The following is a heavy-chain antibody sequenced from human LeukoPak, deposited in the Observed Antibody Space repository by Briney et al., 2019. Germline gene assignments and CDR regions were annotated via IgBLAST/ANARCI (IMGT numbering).Heavy chain of an antibody. CDR1: GDSISSSSYY. CDR3: ASLGAKGFDP. V-gene: IGHV4-39*07. J-gene: IGHJ5*02. Sequence: SETLSLTCTVPGDSISSSSYYWGWIRQPPGKGLEYIGTIYYTGDAYYNPSLKGRVTISIDTSRKQFSLRLNSVTAADTAVYYCASLGAKGFDPWGQGTLVTVSS. CDR2: IYYTGDA. D-gene: IGHD3-16*01.